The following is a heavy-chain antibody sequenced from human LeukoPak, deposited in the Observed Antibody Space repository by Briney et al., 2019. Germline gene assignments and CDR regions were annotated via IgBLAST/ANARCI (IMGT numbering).Heavy chain of an antibody. Sequence: PSQTLSLTCTVSGGSISSGNYYWNWIRQPAGKGLEWIGRIWADGAPTYRPSLKSRVTISVDTSKNQFSLRLSSVTAADTAVYYCARGRDSRGYQFMGFDSWGQGTLVTVSS. V-gene: IGHV4-61*02. J-gene: IGHJ4*02. D-gene: IGHD3-22*01. CDR1: GGSISSGNYY. CDR3: ARGRDSRGYQFMGFDS. CDR2: IWADGAP.